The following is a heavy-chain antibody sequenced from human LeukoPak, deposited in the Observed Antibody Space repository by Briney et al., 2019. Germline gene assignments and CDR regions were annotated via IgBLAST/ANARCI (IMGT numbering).Heavy chain of an antibody. V-gene: IGHV3-66*02. CDR2: IYSGGST. J-gene: IGHJ3*02. CDR3: ASSSGPDAFDI. Sequence: PGGSLRLSCAASGFTVSSNYMSWVRQAPGKGLEWVSVIYSGGSTYYADSVKGRFTISRDNSKNTLYPQMNSLRAEDTAVYYCASSSGPDAFDIWGQGTMVTVSS. CDR1: GFTVSSNY. D-gene: IGHD1-26*01.